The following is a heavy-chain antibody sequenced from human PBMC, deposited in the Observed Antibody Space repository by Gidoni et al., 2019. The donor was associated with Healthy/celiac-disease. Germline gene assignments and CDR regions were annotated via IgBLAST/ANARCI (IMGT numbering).Heavy chain of an antibody. CDR2: IYYSGRT. CDR1: GGSISSSSYY. J-gene: IGHJ5*02. CDR3: ARQVAYQLLLAPNWFDP. Sequence: QLQLQESGPGLVKPSETLSLTGTVSGGSISSSSYYWGWIRQPPGKGLEWIGSIYYSGRTYYNPSLKIRVTISVDTSKNQFSLKLSSVTAADTAVYYCARQVAYQLLLAPNWFDPWGQGTLVTVSS. D-gene: IGHD2-2*01. V-gene: IGHV4-39*01.